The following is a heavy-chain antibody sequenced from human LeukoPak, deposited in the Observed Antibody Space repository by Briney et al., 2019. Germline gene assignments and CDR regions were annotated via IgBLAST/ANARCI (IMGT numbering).Heavy chain of an antibody. Sequence: GSSVKVSCKASGGTFSSYAISWVRRAPGQGLEWMGRIIPIFGTANYAQKFQGRVTITTDESTSTAYMELSSLRSEDTAVYYCAREYYGSGSYFDYWGQGTLVTVSS. J-gene: IGHJ4*02. CDR2: IIPIFGTA. CDR3: AREYYGSGSYFDY. CDR1: GGTFSSYA. V-gene: IGHV1-69*05. D-gene: IGHD3-10*01.